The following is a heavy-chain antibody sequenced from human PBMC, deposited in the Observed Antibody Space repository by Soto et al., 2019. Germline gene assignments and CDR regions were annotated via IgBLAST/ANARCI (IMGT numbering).Heavy chain of an antibody. D-gene: IGHD6-13*01. CDR1: RFTFSSYA. V-gene: IGHV3-30-3*01. CDR3: ARDRPDDVAAANHRSPFDY. J-gene: IGHJ4*02. CDR2: ISYDGSNK. Sequence: GGSLRLSCAASRFTFSSYAMHWVRQAPGKGLEWVAVISYDGSNKYYADSVKGRFTISRDNSKNTLYLQMNSLRAEDTAVYYCARDRPDDVAAANHRSPFDYWGQGTLVTVSS.